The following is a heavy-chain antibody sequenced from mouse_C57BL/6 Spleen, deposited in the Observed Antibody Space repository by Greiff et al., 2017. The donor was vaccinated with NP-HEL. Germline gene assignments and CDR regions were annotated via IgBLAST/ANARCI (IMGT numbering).Heavy chain of an antibody. CDR3: ARSRGYWYFDV. J-gene: IGHJ1*03. V-gene: IGHV1-76*01. CDR1: GYTFTDYY. Sequence: VQLVESGAELVRPGASVKLSCKASGYTFTDYYINWVKQRPGQGLEWIARIYPGSGNTYYNEKFKGKATLTAEKSSSTAYMQLSSLTSEDSAVYVCARSRGYWYFDVWGTGTTVTVSS. CDR2: IYPGSGNT.